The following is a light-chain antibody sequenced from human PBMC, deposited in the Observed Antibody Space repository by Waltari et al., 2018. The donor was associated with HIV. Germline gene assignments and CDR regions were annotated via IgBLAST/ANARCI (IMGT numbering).Light chain of an antibody. Sequence: IQMTQSPSALSASVGDTVTITCRASQKISRYLNWYQKKVGEAPKLLVYGALSLQSGVPARFRGSGSGSEYFLSISSLKSDDFATYFCQQSYGAPFTFG. CDR2: GAL. CDR3: QQSYGAPFT. CDR1: QKISRY. V-gene: IGKV1-39*01. J-gene: IGKJ5*01.